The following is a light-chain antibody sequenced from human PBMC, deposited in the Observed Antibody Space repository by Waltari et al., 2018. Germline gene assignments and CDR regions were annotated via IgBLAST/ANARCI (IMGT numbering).Light chain of an antibody. Sequence: QSALTQPASVSGSPGQSITLSCTGTSRDVGGYTYVSWYQQDPGKAPNLIIYGANNRPSGVSNRFSGSKSGNTASLTISGLLAEDEADYYCSSYTSTTTLGVVFGGGTKLTVL. CDR2: GAN. V-gene: IGLV2-14*01. CDR3: SSYTSTTTLGVV. CDR1: SRDVGGYTY. J-gene: IGLJ2*01.